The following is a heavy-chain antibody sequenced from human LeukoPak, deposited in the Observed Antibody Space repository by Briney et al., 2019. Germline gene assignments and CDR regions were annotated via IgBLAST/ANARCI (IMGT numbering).Heavy chain of an antibody. CDR2: IIGDGTTT. D-gene: IGHD1/OR15-1a*01. Sequence: GGSLRLSCAASGFTFSTYEMNWVRQAPGKGLEWLSYIIGDGTTTQYADAVRDRFTISRDNDKNSLYLQMNSLRADDTAVYYCVRDRGGTYSGDNLFDPWGQGTLVTVSS. CDR3: VRDRGGTYSGDNLFDP. CDR1: GFTFSTYE. V-gene: IGHV3-48*03. J-gene: IGHJ5*02.